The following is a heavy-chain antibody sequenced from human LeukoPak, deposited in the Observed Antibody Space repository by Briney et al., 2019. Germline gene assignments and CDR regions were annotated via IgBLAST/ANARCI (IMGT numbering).Heavy chain of an antibody. J-gene: IGHJ4*02. CDR1: GFTRSSHA. Sequence: GGSLRLSCAASGFTRSSHAMNWVRQAPGEGLEWVSVINNSGDNTFYADSVKGRFTISRDNSKNTLYLQMSSLRGEDTAVYYCARSLKWNLVGFDYWGQGTLVTVSS. CDR3: ARSLKWNLVGFDY. V-gene: IGHV3-23*01. D-gene: IGHD1-1*01. CDR2: INNSGDNT.